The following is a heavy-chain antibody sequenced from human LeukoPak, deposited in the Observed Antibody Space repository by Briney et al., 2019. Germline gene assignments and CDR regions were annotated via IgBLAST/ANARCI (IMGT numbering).Heavy chain of an antibody. V-gene: IGHV3-20*04. CDR3: ARFVDFGGFDY. J-gene: IGHJ4*02. D-gene: IGHD4-23*01. CDR2: INWNGDST. Sequence: GGSLRLSCAASGFTFDDYGMTWVRQAPGKGLEWVSSINWNGDSTHYADSVRGRFTISRGNAKNSLYLQMNSLRAEDTAFYYCARFVDFGGFDYWGQETLVTVSS. CDR1: GFTFDDYG.